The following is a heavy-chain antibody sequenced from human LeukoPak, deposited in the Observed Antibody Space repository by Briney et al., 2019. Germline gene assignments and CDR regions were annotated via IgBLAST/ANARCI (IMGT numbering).Heavy chain of an antibody. CDR1: GGTFSNYA. CDR2: INPNSGGT. D-gene: IGHD4-23*01. V-gene: IGHV1-2*02. CDR3: ARHPGKVTNDWYFDL. J-gene: IGHJ2*01. Sequence: ASVKVSCKASGGTFSNYAYSWVRQAPGQGLEWMGWINPNSGGTNYAQKFQGRVTMTRDTSITTAYMELSRLSSDDTAVYYCARHPGKVTNDWYFDLWGRGTLVTVSS.